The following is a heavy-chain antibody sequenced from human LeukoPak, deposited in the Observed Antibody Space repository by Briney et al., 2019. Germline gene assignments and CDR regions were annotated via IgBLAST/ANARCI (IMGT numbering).Heavy chain of an antibody. Sequence: PGGSLRLSCAASGFTFTNYWMHWVRQVSGKGLVWVSRINSDGSGTRYVDFVKGRFTISRDNAKSTVYLQMNSLRTDDTAVYYCARDGMTYGRHFDYWGQGILVTVSS. CDR2: INSDGSGT. CDR1: GFTFTNYW. J-gene: IGHJ4*02. D-gene: IGHD3-10*01. CDR3: ARDGMTYGRHFDY. V-gene: IGHV3-74*01.